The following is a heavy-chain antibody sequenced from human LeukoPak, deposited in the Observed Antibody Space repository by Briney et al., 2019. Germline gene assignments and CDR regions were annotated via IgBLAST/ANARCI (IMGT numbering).Heavy chain of an antibody. J-gene: IGHJ4*02. CDR3: AKGGLGFISTSYFDY. D-gene: IGHD2-2*01. CDR1: GFTFSSYA. Sequence: GGSLRLSCAASGFTFSSYAMSWVRQAPGKGLEWVSAISGSGGSTYYADFVKGRFTISRDNSKNTLYLQMNSLRVEDTAVYYCAKGGLGFISTSYFDYWGQGTLVTVSS. V-gene: IGHV3-23*01. CDR2: ISGSGGST.